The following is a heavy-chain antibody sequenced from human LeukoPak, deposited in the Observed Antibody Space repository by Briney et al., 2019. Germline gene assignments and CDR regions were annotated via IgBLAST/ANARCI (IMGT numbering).Heavy chain of an antibody. CDR1: GGSISNYY. V-gene: IGHV4-59*08. Sequence: SETLSLTCTVSGGSISNYYWSWIRQPREKGLEWIGYIYYSGSTNYNPSLKSRLTISVDTSKNQFSLKLSSVTAADTAVYYCARSYGDYITGAYAFDVWGQGTMVTVSS. D-gene: IGHD4-17*01. CDR2: IYYSGST. J-gene: IGHJ3*01. CDR3: ARSYGDYITGAYAFDV.